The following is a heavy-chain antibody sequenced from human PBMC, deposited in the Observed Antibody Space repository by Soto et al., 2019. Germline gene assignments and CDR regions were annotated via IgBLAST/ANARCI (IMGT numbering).Heavy chain of an antibody. CDR1: GFTFKTHA. V-gene: IGHV3-30*18. CDR3: GKDVRDYVPYYYAVDV. Sequence: QVQLVESGGGVVQPGTSLRLSCAASGFTFKTHAMHWVRQAPGKGLEWMAVIAYDGNEKFYADSVKGRFTISRDNSKHALYLQINPLTNEDTAVYYCGKDVRDYVPYYYAVDVWGQGTTVTVSS. CDR2: IAYDGNEK. J-gene: IGHJ6*02. D-gene: IGHD3-10*01.